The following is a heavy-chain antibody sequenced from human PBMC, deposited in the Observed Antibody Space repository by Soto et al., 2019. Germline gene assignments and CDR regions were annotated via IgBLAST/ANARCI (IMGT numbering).Heavy chain of an antibody. D-gene: IGHD3-3*01. CDR3: ARGSYDFWCGLFAQVKNFVY. J-gene: IGHJ4*02. CDR1: WDSVSSNSAT. Sequence: QTLSLTCAISWDSVSSNSATWNWIRQSPSRSLEWLGKTYYRSKWYNDYAVSVKSRITINPDTSKNQFSLQLNSVTPEDTAVYYCARGSYDFWCGLFAQVKNFVYWGQGTLVTVSS. CDR2: TYYRSKWYN. V-gene: IGHV6-1*01.